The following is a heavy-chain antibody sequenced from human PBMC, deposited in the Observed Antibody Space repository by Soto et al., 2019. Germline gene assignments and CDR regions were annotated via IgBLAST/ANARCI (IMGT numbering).Heavy chain of an antibody. CDR1: GYTFTSYA. Sequence: ASVKVSSKASGYTFTSYAMHWVRQAPGQRLEWMGWINAGNGNTKYSQKFQGRVTITRDTSASTAYMELRSLGSEDTAVYYCARVSCSGGSCYSDYYYYGMDVWGQGTTVTVSS. CDR3: ARVSCSGGSCYSDYYYYGMDV. J-gene: IGHJ6*02. D-gene: IGHD2-15*01. CDR2: INAGNGNT. V-gene: IGHV1-3*01.